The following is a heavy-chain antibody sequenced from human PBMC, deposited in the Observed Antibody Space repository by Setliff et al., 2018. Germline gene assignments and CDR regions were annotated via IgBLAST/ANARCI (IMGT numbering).Heavy chain of an antibody. CDR1: GFTFNNYA. D-gene: IGHD2-15*01. V-gene: IGHV3-15*01. CDR2: IKSKTDGGTI. CDR3: TTDRRGGCSGASCYDFDY. Sequence: PGGSLRLSCAASGFTFNNYAMTRVRQAPGKGLEWVGRIKSKTDGGTIDYAAPVKGRFIISGDESENTLYLQMNNLKTEDTGVYYCTTDRRGGCSGASCYDFDYWGQGTLVTVSS. J-gene: IGHJ4*02.